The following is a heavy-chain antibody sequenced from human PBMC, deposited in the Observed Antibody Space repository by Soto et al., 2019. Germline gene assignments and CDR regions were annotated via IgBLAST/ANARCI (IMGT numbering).Heavy chain of an antibody. D-gene: IGHD3-9*01. V-gene: IGHV3-15*01. Sequence: LRLSCAASGFTFSNAWMSWVRQAPGKGLEWVGRIKSKTDGGTTDYAAPVKGRFTISRDDSKNTLYLQMNSLKTEDTAVYYCTRPTPLDFLTGYSPLRLYYFGMDVLGQGTTVTVSS. CDR2: IKSKTDGGTT. CDR1: GFTFSNAW. J-gene: IGHJ6*02. CDR3: TRPTPLDFLTGYSPLRLYYFGMDV.